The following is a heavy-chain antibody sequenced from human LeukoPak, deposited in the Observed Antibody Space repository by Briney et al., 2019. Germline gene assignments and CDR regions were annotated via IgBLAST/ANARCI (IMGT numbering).Heavy chain of an antibody. J-gene: IGHJ4*02. D-gene: IGHD2-21*02. V-gene: IGHV3-53*01. CDR3: ASSNCDGDCYLDY. CDR1: GFTITKKY. CDR2: IYSAGGT. Sequence: PGGSLRLSCAASGFTITKKYMSWVRQAPGKGLDWVSLIYSAGGTSYADSVKGRFTISRDNSKNTLYLQMNSLRLEDTAVYYCASSNCDGDCYLDYWGQGTLVTASS.